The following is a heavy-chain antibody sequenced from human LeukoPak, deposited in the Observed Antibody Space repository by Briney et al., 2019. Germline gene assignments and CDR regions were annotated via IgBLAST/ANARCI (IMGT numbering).Heavy chain of an antibody. D-gene: IGHD5-12*01. CDR1: GYTLTELS. V-gene: IGHV1-24*01. Sequence: ASVTVSCKVSGYTLTELSMHWVRQAPGKGLEWMGGFDPEDGETIYAQKFQGRVTMTEDTSTDTAYMELSSLRSEDTAVYYCATGDVSGYDKLFDYWGQGTLVIVSS. CDR2: FDPEDGET. CDR3: ATGDVSGYDKLFDY. J-gene: IGHJ4*02.